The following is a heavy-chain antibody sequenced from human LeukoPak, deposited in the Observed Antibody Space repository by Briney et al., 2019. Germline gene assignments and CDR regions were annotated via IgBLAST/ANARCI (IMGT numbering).Heavy chain of an antibody. CDR3: ARASGSTRPLYYMDV. D-gene: IGHD2-2*01. CDR1: GGSISSGGYY. Sequence: SETLSLTCTVSGGSISSGGYYWSWIRQHPGKGLEWIGYIYYSGSTYYNPSLKSRVTISVDTSKNQFSLKLSSVTAADTAVYYCARASGSTRPLYYMDVWGKGTTVTVSS. CDR2: IYYSGST. V-gene: IGHV4-31*03. J-gene: IGHJ6*03.